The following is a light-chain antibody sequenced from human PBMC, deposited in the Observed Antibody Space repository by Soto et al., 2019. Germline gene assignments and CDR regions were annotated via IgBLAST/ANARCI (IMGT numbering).Light chain of an antibody. V-gene: IGKV1-5*03. CDR2: KAS. Sequence: DSPMTQFPSTLSASVGDRVTITCRASQSISPWLAWYQQKPGKAPKILISKASTLQSGVPPRFSGSGSGTEFTLTLSSLQPDDFATYYCQQYERYPMTFGGGTKVEIK. J-gene: IGKJ4*01. CDR1: QSISPW. CDR3: QQYERYPMT.